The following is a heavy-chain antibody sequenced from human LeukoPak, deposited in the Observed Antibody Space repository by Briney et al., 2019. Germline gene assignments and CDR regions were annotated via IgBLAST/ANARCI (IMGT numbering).Heavy chain of an antibody. D-gene: IGHD6-19*01. CDR2: IYYTGTT. CDR3: AREGFWGPIIAVAGEDY. J-gene: IGHJ4*02. V-gene: IGHV4-39*07. CDR1: GGSISNTNYY. Sequence: SETLSLTCTVSGGSISNTNYYWAWIRQPPGRGLEWIGSIYYTGTTFDNPSLKSRVTLSVDTSKNQFSLRLTSVTAADTAVYYCAREGFWGPIIAVAGEDYWGQGTLVTVSS.